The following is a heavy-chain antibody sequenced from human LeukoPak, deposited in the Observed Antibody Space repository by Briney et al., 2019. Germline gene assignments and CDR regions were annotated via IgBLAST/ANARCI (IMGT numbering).Heavy chain of an antibody. CDR1: GGFIPTKNFY. CDR3: ARHERCSSINCIYNWFDP. D-gene: IGHD2-2*01. J-gene: IGHJ5*02. V-gene: IGHV4-39*01. CDR2: VFYSGRT. Sequence: SETLSLTCTVSGGFIPTKNFYWGWIRQPPGKGLEWIGSVFYSGRTYYNPSLKSRVTIFVDPSKNQFSLNLRSVTAADTAVYYCARHERCSSINCIYNWFDPWGQGTLVIVSS.